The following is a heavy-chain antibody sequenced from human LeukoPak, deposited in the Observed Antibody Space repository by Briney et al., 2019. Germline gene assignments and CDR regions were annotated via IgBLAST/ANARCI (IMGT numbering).Heavy chain of an antibody. V-gene: IGHV4-59*03. J-gene: IGHJ4*02. Sequence: PSETLSLTCIVSGDSIGNSYWNWIRQPPGKGLEWIGYIYHSGPSNYNPSLKSRVAMSVDTSKSQFSLSLTSYYGSQTYYYFDYWGQGILVTVSS. CDR1: GDSIGNSY. CDR3: Y. D-gene: IGHD3-10*01. CDR2: IYHSGPS.